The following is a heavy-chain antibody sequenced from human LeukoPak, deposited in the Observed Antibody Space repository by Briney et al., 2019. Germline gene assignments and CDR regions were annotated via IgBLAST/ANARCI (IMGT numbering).Heavy chain of an antibody. D-gene: IGHD2-2*01. J-gene: IGHJ3*02. CDR2: IYSGGGT. V-gene: IGHV3-66*02. CDR1: GFTVSSNY. CDR3: ARDKYADDAFDI. Sequence: PGGSLRLSCAASGFTVSSNYMSWVRQAPGKGLEWVSVIYSGGGTYYADSVKGRFTISRDNSKNTLYLQMNSLRAEDTAVYYCARDKYADDAFDIWGQGTMVTVSS.